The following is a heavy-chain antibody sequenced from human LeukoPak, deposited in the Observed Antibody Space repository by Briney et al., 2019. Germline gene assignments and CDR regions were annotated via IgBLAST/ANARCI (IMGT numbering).Heavy chain of an antibody. CDR3: ARADSGGYYVAYWY. D-gene: IGHD3-22*01. J-gene: IGHJ4*02. CDR1: GYTFTGYG. V-gene: IGHV1-18*01. CDR2: ISAYKGST. Sequence: ASVKVSCKASGYTFTGYGIIWVRQAPGQGLEWLGWISAYKGSTKYPQIFQGRVTVTTDTSTSTAYMELRSLRSDDTAVYYCARADSGGYYVAYWYWGQGTLVTVSS.